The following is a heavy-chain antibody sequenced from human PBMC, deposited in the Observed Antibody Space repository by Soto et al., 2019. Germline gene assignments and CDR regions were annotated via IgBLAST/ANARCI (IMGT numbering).Heavy chain of an antibody. J-gene: IGHJ4*02. CDR1: GGSISSSSYY. CDR2: IYYSGST. V-gene: IGHV4-39*01. Sequence: QLQLQESDPGLVKPSETLSLTCTVSGGSISSSSYYWGWIRQPPGKGLEWIGSIYYSGSTYYNPSLKSRVTISVDTSKNQFSLKLSSVTAADTAVYYCARLTVTVGGSFDYWGQGTLVTVSS. D-gene: IGHD4-4*01. CDR3: ARLTVTVGGSFDY.